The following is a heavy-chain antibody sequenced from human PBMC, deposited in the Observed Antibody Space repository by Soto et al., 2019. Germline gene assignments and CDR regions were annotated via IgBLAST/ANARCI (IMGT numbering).Heavy chain of an antibody. V-gene: IGHV1-69*13. CDR1: GGTFSSFA. Sequence: SVKVPCKASGGTFSSFAISWVRQAPGQGLEWMGGIIPIFGTANYAQKFQGRVMITADESTSTAYVELSSLRSEDTAVYYCARSERQQLLITATPTALYYYGIAVWAQGTSVTVSS. J-gene: IGHJ6*02. D-gene: IGHD6-13*01. CDR3: ARSERQQLLITATPTALYYYGIAV. CDR2: IIPIFGTA.